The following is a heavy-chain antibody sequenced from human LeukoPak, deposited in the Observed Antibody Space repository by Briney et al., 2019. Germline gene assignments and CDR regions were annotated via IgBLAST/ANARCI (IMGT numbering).Heavy chain of an antibody. CDR2: IYYSGST. V-gene: IGHV4-39*01. J-gene: IGHJ4*02. D-gene: IGHD3-16*01. CDR3: ARRKIRGFDY. CDR1: GGSISSSSYY. Sequence: SETLSLTCTVSGGSISSSSYYWGWIRQPPGKGLEWIGSIYYSGSTCYNPSLKSRVTISVDTSKNQFSLKLSSVTAADTAVYYCARRKIRGFDYWGQGTLVTVSS.